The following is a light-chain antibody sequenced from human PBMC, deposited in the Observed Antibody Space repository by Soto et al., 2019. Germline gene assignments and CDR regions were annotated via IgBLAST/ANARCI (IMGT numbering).Light chain of an antibody. CDR2: RAS. CDR1: QNIYSN. V-gene: IGKV3-15*01. Sequence: IVMTQSPATLSVSPGERATLSCRASQNIYSNIAWYQQRPGQAPRLLIYRASTRATGVPARFSGSGSGTEFTLTISSLQSDDFTVYSCLQYHNLWAFGQGTKVDI. CDR3: LQYHNLWA. J-gene: IGKJ1*01.